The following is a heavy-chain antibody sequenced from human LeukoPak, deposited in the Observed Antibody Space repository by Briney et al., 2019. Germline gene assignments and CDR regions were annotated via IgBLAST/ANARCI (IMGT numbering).Heavy chain of an antibody. D-gene: IGHD1-26*01. J-gene: IGHJ4*02. Sequence: GGSLRLSCAASGFTVSSNYMSWVRQAPGKGLEWVSVIYSGGSTYYADSVKGRFTISRDNSKNTLYLQMNSLRAEDTAVYYCAKVGGSYYFTFDYWGQGTLVTVSS. CDR2: IYSGGST. CDR3: AKVGGSYYFTFDY. V-gene: IGHV3-53*05. CDR1: GFTVSSNY.